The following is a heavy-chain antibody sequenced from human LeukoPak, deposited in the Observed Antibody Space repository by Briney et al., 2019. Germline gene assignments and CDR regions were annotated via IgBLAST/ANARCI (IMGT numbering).Heavy chain of an antibody. V-gene: IGHV3-23*01. CDR1: GFTFSTYG. D-gene: IGHD3-3*01. CDR2: ISASGDST. CDR3: AKGVEWLVAGLIDD. J-gene: IGHJ4*02. Sequence: PGGSLRLSCAASGFTFSTYGMRWVRQAPGKGLAWVSGISASGDSTYNAESVRGRFTISRDNSKNMLYLQMNSLRVDDTAVYYCAKGVEWLVAGLIDDWGQGTLVSVSS.